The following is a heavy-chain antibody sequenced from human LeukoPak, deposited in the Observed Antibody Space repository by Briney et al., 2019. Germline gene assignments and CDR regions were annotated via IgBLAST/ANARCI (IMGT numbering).Heavy chain of an antibody. CDR1: GGSFSGYY. J-gene: IGHJ4*02. D-gene: IGHD3-22*01. CDR3: ARVRGSRGYGADFDF. CDR2: INHSGST. V-gene: IGHV4-34*01. Sequence: SETLSLTCAVYGGSFSGYYWSWIRQSPGKGLEWIAEINHSGSTYYNPSLKSRVTISVDTSKNQFSLKLKSVTAADTAVYYCARVRGSRGYGADFDFWGQGTLVTVSS.